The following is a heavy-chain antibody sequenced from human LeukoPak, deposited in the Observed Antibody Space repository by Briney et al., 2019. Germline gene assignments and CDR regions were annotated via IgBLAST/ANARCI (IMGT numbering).Heavy chain of an antibody. CDR2: INPNSGGT. D-gene: IGHD2-2*01. Sequence: ASVKVSCKASGYTFTGYYMHWVRQAPGQGLEWMGWINPNSGGTNYAQKFQGRVTMTRDTSISTAYMELSRLRSDDTAVYYCGRESEYLQGANWFDPWGQGTLVTVSS. CDR1: GYTFTGYY. CDR3: GRESEYLQGANWFDP. V-gene: IGHV1-2*02. J-gene: IGHJ5*02.